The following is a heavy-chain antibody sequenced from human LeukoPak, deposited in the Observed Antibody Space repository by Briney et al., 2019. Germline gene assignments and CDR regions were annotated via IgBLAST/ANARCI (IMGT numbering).Heavy chain of an antibody. CDR3: ARTTGTPEAGILDS. V-gene: IGHV3-33*08. D-gene: IGHD6-13*01. J-gene: IGHJ5*01. CDR1: GFTFSSYA. Sequence: PGGSLRLSCAASGFTFSSYAMSWVRQAPGKGLEWVAIIWYDGSNRYYADAVTGRFTVSKDNSKNTLYLQMNSLGAEDTAMYYCARTTGTPEAGILDSWGRGTLVTVSS. CDR2: IWYDGSNR.